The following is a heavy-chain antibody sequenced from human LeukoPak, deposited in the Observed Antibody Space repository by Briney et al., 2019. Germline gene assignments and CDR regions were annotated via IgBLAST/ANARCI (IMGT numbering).Heavy chain of an antibody. J-gene: IGHJ5*02. CDR1: GYSFSTNW. CDR2: IYPHDSDT. V-gene: IGHV5-51*01. Sequence: GESLKISCKGSGYSFSTNWIAWVRQMPGKGLEWMGIIYPHDSDTRYSPSFQGQVTISADKSISTAYLQWSSLKASDTAMYYCARRGLGELFNWFDPWGQGTLVTVSS. D-gene: IGHD3-10*01. CDR3: ARRGLGELFNWFDP.